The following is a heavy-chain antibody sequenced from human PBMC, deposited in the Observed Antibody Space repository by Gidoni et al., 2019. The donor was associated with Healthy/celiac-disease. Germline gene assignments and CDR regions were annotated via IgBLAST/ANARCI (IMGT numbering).Heavy chain of an antibody. D-gene: IGHD1-26*01. J-gene: IGHJ5*02. CDR3: ARAGDSGSMDRFDP. CDR1: GFPFSSYR. V-gene: IGHV3-21*01. Sequence: EVQLVESGGGLVKPGGSLRLSCAASGFPFSSYRMNWVRQAPGKGLEWVSSISSSSSYIYYADSVKGRFTISRDNAKNSLYLQMNSLRAEDTAVYYCARAGDSGSMDRFDPWGQGTLVTVSS. CDR2: ISSSSSYI.